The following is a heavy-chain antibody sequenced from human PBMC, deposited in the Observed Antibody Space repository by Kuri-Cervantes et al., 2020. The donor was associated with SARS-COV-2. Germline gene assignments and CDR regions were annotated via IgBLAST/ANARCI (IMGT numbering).Heavy chain of an antibody. CDR1: GGSVSSGSYY. J-gene: IGHJ4*02. D-gene: IGHD3-22*01. V-gene: IGHV4-61*01. CDR3: ARFAYYYDSSGYDD. CDR2: IYYSGST. Sequence: SETLSLTCTVSGGSVSSGSYYWSWIRQPPGKGLEWIAYIYYSGSTSYNPSLKSRVTISVDTSKNQFSLKLSSVTAADTAVYYCARFAYYYDSSGYDDWGQGTLVTVSS.